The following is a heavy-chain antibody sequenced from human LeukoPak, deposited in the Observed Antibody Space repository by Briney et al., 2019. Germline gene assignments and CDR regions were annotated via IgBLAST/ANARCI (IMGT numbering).Heavy chain of an antibody. CDR3: ARGPYGSGSYSSEYFQN. D-gene: IGHD3-10*01. J-gene: IGHJ1*01. Sequence: ASVKVSCKASGYTFTSYYMHWVRQAPGQGLEWMGIINPSGGSTSCAQKFQGRVTMTRDTSTSTVYMELSSLRSEDTAVYYCARGPYGSGSYSSEYFQNWGQGTLVTVSS. CDR2: INPSGGST. CDR1: GYTFTSYY. V-gene: IGHV1-46*01.